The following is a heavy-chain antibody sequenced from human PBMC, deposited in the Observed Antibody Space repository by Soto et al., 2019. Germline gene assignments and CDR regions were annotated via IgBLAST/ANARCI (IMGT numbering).Heavy chain of an antibody. CDR3: ARESRCVNGACGNVFDI. Sequence: QVQLQESGPGLVTPSETLSLTCTVSGGSISTYYWTWIRQSPEKGLEWLGNIYYSGSTNYSPSLPILLTISLDTSKNQCSLKLRSVTAADTAVYYCARESRCVNGACGNVFDIWGRGTKVTVSS. V-gene: IGHV4-59*12. D-gene: IGHD2-8*01. CDR2: IYYSGST. J-gene: IGHJ3*02. CDR1: GGSISTYY.